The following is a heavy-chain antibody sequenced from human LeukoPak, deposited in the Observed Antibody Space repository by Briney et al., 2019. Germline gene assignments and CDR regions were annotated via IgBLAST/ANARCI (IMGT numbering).Heavy chain of an antibody. CDR3: ARGYCRGGSCYYFDY. D-gene: IGHD2-15*01. J-gene: IGHJ4*02. V-gene: IGHV3-7*03. CDR1: GFTFSSYW. CDR2: IKQDGSEK. Sequence: GGSLRLSCAASGFTFSSYWMSWVRQAPGKGLEWVANIKQDGSEKYYVDSVKGRFTISGDNAKNSLYLQMNSLRAEDTAVYYCARGYCRGGSCYYFDYWGQGTLVTVSS.